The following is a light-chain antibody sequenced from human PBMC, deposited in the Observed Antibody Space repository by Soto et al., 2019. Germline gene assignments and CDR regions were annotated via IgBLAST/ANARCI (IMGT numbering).Light chain of an antibody. CDR1: QSVSSN. J-gene: IGKJ2*01. V-gene: IGKV3-15*01. CDR3: QQYNNWPPYT. CDR2: GAS. Sequence: EIVMTQSPATLSVSPGERATLSCRASQSVSSNLAWFQQKPGQAPRLLIYGASTRATGIPARFSGSGSGTEFTLTIPSLQSEDFAVYYCQQYNNWPPYTFGQGTKLEIK.